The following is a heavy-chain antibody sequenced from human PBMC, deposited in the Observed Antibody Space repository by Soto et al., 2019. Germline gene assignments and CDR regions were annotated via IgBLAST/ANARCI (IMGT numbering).Heavy chain of an antibody. CDR1: GGSISSGGYY. J-gene: IGHJ6*02. CDR3: ARGYYGSGNYYQPTLGMEV. Sequence: QVQLQESGPGLVKPSQTLSLTCTVSGGSISSGGYYWSWIRQHPGKGLEWIGYIYYSGSTYYNPNLKSRITTSVDTSKNPFSPKLSSVTAADTAVYWCARGYYGSGNYYQPTLGMEVWGQGTTVTVSS. V-gene: IGHV4-31*03. D-gene: IGHD3-10*01. CDR2: IYYSGST.